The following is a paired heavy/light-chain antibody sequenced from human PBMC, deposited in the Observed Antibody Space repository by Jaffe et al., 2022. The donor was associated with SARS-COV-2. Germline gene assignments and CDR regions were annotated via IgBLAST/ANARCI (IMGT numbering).Light chain of an antibody. CDR2: WAS. CDR1: QNILYDANNRNY. V-gene: IGKV4-1*01. Sequence: IVMTQSPDSLPVSLGERATINCRSSQNILYDANNRNYLAWYQHKPGQSPKLLIYWASTRESGVPDRISGSGSGTDFTLTISSLQAEDAAIYYCLQYHTIPYTFGQGTRLEI. J-gene: IGKJ2*01. CDR3: LQYHTIPYT.
Heavy chain of an antibody. Sequence: EVELVASGGAVVRPGGSLRLSCAPSGFTLNNFAMHWVRQPPGKRLEWVSLISWDGKTTYYADSVKGRFIISRDNDKNSLFLQMKNLKHEDSALYYCARDSVGLGWPDFWGQGTQVTVSS. CDR2: ISWDGKTT. CDR1: GFTLNNFA. CDR3: ARDSVGLGWPDF. D-gene: IGHD6-19*01. V-gene: IGHV3-43D*03. J-gene: IGHJ4*02.